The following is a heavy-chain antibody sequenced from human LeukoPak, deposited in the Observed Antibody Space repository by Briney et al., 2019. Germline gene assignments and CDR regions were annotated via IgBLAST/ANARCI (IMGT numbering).Heavy chain of an antibody. CDR2: ISAYNGNT. V-gene: IGHV1-18*01. CDR3: ARDLRPRTSDY. CDR1: GYTFTSYG. Sequence: GASVKVSCKASGYTFTSYGISWVRQAPGQGLEWMGWISAYNGNTNYAQKLQGRVTVTTHTSTSTAYMELRSLRSDDTAVYYCARDLRPRTSDYWGQGTLVTVSS. J-gene: IGHJ4*02. D-gene: IGHD1-7*01.